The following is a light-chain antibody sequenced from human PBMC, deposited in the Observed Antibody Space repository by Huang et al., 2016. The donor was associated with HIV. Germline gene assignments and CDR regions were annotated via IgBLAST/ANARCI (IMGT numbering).Light chain of an antibody. CDR2: KSS. J-gene: IGKJ1*01. CDR1: QSISTW. CDR3: QQYKSYFRT. V-gene: IGKV1-5*03. Sequence: DIQMTQSPSTLSAAVWDRVTITCRASQSISTWLAWYQQKPGKAPKLLIYKSSDLEPGVPTRCSGRGSGTEFTLTISSLQPDDFATYYCQQYKSYFRTFGQGTRVEIK.